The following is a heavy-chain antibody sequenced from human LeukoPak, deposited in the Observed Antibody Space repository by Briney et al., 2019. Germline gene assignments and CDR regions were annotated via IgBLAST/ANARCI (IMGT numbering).Heavy chain of an antibody. Sequence: GGSVNVSCRASGYTFINYDISWVRQATGQGLEWMGWMNLNSGYPGYAQKFQGRLTITRNTSISTAYMKLSSLRSEDTAVYYCARVVYCSGGTCYSPWFDPWGQGTLVTVSS. J-gene: IGHJ5*02. CDR3: ARVVYCSGGTCYSPWFDP. V-gene: IGHV1-8*02. D-gene: IGHD2-15*01. CDR1: GYTFINYD. CDR2: MNLNSGYP.